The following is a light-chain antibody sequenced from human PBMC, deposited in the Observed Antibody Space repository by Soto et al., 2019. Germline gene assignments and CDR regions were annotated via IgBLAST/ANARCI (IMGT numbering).Light chain of an antibody. CDR2: DAS. CDR1: QDISNY. CDR3: KQYDNLSVT. Sequence: DIQMTQSPSSLSASVGDRVTITCQSSQDISNYLNWYQQKPGKAPKLLIYDASNLETGVPSRFSGSGSGTDFTFTISSLQPADSATYSCKQYDNLSVTFGQGTKLEIK. J-gene: IGKJ2*01. V-gene: IGKV1-33*01.